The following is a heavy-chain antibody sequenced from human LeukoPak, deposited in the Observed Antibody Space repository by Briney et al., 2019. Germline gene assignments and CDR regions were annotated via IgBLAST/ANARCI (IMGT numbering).Heavy chain of an antibody. D-gene: IGHD3-22*01. CDR2: INHSGGT. CDR3: ARWYYYDSTGYYYRYYYYGMDL. CDR1: GGPFSGHY. V-gene: IGHV4-34*01. Sequence: SETLSLTCAVYGGPFSGHYWSWIRQPPGKGLEWIGEINHSGGTNYNPSLKGRVSISVDTSKNQFSLKLSSVTAADTAVYYCARWYYYDSTGYYYRYYYYGMDLWGQGTTVTVSS. J-gene: IGHJ6*02.